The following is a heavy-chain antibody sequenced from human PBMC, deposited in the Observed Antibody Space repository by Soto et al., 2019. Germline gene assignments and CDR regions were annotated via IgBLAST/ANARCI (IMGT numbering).Heavy chain of an antibody. Sequence: PSETLSLTCTVSGGSISSGDYYWSWIRQPPGKGLEWIGYIYYSGSTYYNPSLKSRVTISVDTSKNQFSLKLSSVTAADTAVYYCARDVHRQLVPKGNWFDPWGQGTLVTGSS. CDR2: IYYSGST. V-gene: IGHV4-30-4*01. CDR3: ARDVHRQLVPKGNWFDP. CDR1: GGSISSGDYY. D-gene: IGHD6-6*01. J-gene: IGHJ5*02.